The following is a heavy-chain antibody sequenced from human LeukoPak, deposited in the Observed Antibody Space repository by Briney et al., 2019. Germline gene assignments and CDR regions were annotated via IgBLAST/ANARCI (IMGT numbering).Heavy chain of an antibody. D-gene: IGHD5-12*01. Sequence: SETLSLTCTVSGGSISSYYWSWIRQPPGKGLEWIGYIYYSGSTNYNPSLKSRVTISVDTSKNQFSLKLSSVTAADTAVYYCARVSGYAPYYYYYYMDVWGKGTTVTISS. J-gene: IGHJ6*03. CDR2: IYYSGST. CDR3: ARVSGYAPYYYYYYMDV. V-gene: IGHV4-59*01. CDR1: GGSISSYY.